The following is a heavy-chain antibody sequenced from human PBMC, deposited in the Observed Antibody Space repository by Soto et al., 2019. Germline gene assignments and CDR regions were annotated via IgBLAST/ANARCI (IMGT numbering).Heavy chain of an antibody. CDR3: VSGRYDSRYYCDY. CDR1: GFTFKTYW. CDR2: ISTTVSNT. Sequence: VQLVESGGGLVQPGGSLRLSFAASGFTFKTYWMHWVLQDPGKGLVWVSRISTTVSNTIYADSVKGRFTISRDNAKNTVYLQMNSLIVEDAAVYYCVSGRYDSRYYCDYWHQGTVVIVSS. V-gene: IGHV3-74*01. D-gene: IGHD3-22*01. J-gene: IGHJ4*02.